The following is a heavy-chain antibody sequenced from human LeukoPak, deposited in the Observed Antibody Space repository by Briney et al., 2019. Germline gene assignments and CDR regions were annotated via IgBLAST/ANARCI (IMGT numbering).Heavy chain of an antibody. V-gene: IGHV3-30*03. CDR3: AREDILTGYFIDY. D-gene: IGHD3-9*01. J-gene: IGHJ4*02. CDR1: GFTFSSYG. Sequence: GGSLRLSCAASGFTFSSYGMHWVRQAPGKGLEWVAVISYDGSNKYYADSVKGRFTISRDNSKNTLYLQMNSLRAEDTAVYYCAREDILTGYFIDYWGQGTLVTVSS. CDR2: ISYDGSNK.